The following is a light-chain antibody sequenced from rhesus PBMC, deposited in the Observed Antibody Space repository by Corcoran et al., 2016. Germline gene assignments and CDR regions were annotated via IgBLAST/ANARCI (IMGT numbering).Light chain of an antibody. CDR1: SLKTYY. Sequence: SSGLTQEPALSVALGHTVRMTCQGDSLKTYYASWYQQKPGQVPVLVIYDNINRPSGIPGRFSGSWSGNTGSLTITGAQVEYEADYYCGSWDNSINHYIFGAGTRLTVL. J-gene: IGLJ1*01. CDR2: DNI. CDR3: GSWDNSINHYI. V-gene: IGLV3S11*01.